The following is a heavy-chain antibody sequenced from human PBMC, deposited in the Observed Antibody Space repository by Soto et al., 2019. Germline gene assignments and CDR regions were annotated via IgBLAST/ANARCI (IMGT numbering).Heavy chain of an antibody. V-gene: IGHV2-70*01. J-gene: IGHJ6*02. CDR2: IDWDDDK. D-gene: IGHD3-22*01. CDR3: ARTPTDDSSGSYYYYYGMDV. CDR1: GFSLSTSGMC. Sequence: PTLVNPTQTLTLTCTFSGFSLSTSGMCVSWIRQPPGKALEWLALIDWDDDKYYSTSLKTRLTISKDTSKNQVVLTMTNMDPVDTATYYCARTPTDDSSGSYYYYYGMDVWGQGTTVTVSS.